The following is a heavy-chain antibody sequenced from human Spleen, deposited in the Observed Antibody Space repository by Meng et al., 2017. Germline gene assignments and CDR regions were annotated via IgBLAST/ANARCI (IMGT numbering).Heavy chain of an antibody. D-gene: IGHD3-22*01. CDR1: AGAISSGGYY. CDR2: IYYSGST. CDR3: ARGYYDSSGYYHYWYFDL. V-gene: IGHV4-31*01. J-gene: IGHJ2*01. Sequence: QVQLQEARPVLFKPSQTPSLPCTVSAGAISSGGYYWSWIRQHPGKGLEWIGYIYYSGSTYYNPSLKSLVTISVDTSKNQFSLKLSSVTAADTAVYYCARGYYDSSGYYHYWYFDLWGRGTLVTVSS.